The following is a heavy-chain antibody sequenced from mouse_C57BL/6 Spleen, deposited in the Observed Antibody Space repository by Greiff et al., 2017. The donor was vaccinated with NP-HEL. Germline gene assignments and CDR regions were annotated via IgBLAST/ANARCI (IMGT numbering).Heavy chain of an antibody. Sequence: EVKVEESGGGLVKPGGSLKLSCAASGFTFSDYGMHWVRQAPEKGLEWVAYISSGSSTIYYADTVKGRFTISRDNAKNTLFLQMTSLRSEDTAMYYCARPSKFITTAEAMDYWGQGTSVTVSS. CDR2: ISSGSSTI. CDR3: ARPSKFITTAEAMDY. J-gene: IGHJ4*01. V-gene: IGHV5-17*01. CDR1: GFTFSDYG. D-gene: IGHD1-1*01.